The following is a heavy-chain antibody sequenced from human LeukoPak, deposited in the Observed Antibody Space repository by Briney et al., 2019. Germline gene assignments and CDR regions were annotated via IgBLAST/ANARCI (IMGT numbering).Heavy chain of an antibody. CDR2: IRSKSDGGTT. CDR3: VTDRMGDGPQFDH. D-gene: IGHD5-24*01. CDR1: GFIFSNAW. J-gene: IGHJ4*02. V-gene: IGHV3-15*01. Sequence: GGSLRHSCAASGFIFSNAWMSWVRQAPGKGLEWVGRIRSKSDGGTTAYAAPLEGRFSISRDDSKSTLYPQMNSLKTEDTAKYHCVTDRMGDGPQFDHWGQGTLVTVSS.